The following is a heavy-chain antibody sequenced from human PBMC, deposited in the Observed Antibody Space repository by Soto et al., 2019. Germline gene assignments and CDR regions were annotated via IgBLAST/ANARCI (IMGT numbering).Heavy chain of an antibody. CDR1: GFTFSSYG. D-gene: IGHD6-13*01. CDR3: AKDIGSSSWYWSATLDY. V-gene: IGHV3-30*18. J-gene: IGHJ4*02. CDR2: ISYDGSNK. Sequence: QVQLVESGGGVVQPGRSLRLSCAASGFTFSSYGMHWVRQAPGKGLEWVAVISYDGSNKYYADSVQGRFTISRDTSNNPLYLQMTRLRAEDTDVYYCAKDIGSSSWYWSATLDYWGQGTLGTVSS.